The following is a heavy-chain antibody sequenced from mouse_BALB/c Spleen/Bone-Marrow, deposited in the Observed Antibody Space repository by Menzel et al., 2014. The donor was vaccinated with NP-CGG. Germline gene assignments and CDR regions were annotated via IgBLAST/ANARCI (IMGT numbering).Heavy chain of an antibody. CDR3: SLLGDY. CDR2: INPTTGGT. J-gene: IGHJ2*01. D-gene: IGHD3-3*01. V-gene: IGHV1S81*02. CDR1: GYTFTSYY. Sequence: VQLQQSGAELVKPGASVRLSCKASGYTFTSYYMYWVKQRPGQGLEWIGGINPTTGGTHLNEKFKTKATLTVDKSSSTAYMQLSSLTSEGSAVYYCSLLGDYWGQGTTLTVSS.